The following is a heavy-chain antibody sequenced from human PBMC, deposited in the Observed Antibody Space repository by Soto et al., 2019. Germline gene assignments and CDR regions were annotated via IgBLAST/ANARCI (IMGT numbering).Heavy chain of an antibody. Sequence: NPSETLSLTCTVSGGSISSSSYYWGWIRQPPGKGLEWIGSIYYSGSTYYNPSLKSRVTISVDTSKNQFSLKLSSVTAADTAVYYCARQTGIFDYWGQGTLVTVSS. CDR3: ARQTGIFDY. CDR1: GGSISSSSYY. CDR2: IYYSGST. V-gene: IGHV4-39*01. J-gene: IGHJ4*02.